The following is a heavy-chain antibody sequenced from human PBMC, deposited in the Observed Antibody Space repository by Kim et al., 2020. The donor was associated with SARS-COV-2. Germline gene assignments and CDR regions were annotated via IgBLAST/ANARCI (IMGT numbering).Heavy chain of an antibody. J-gene: IGHJ4*02. D-gene: IGHD3-22*01. Sequence: SETLSLTCAVYGGSFSGYYWSWIRQPPGKGLEWIGEINHSGSTNYNPSLKSRVTISVDTSKNQFSLKLSSVTAADTAVYYCARGRKAFDSSGYYRPFDYWGQGTLVTVSS. V-gene: IGHV4-34*01. CDR3: ARGRKAFDSSGYYRPFDY. CDR1: GGSFSGYY. CDR2: INHSGST.